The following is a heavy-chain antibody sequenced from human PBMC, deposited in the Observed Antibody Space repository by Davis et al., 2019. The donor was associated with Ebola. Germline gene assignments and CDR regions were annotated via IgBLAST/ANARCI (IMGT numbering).Heavy chain of an antibody. V-gene: IGHV4-59*12. J-gene: IGHJ4*02. CDR1: GGSFSSYY. D-gene: IGHD4-17*01. Sequence: MPSETLSFTCAVYGGSFSSYYWSWIRQPPGKGLEWIGYIYYSGSTNYNPSLKSRVTISVDTSKNQFSLKLSSVTAADTAVYYCARETTVTLIDYWGQGTLVTVSS. CDR3: ARETTVTLIDY. CDR2: IYYSGST.